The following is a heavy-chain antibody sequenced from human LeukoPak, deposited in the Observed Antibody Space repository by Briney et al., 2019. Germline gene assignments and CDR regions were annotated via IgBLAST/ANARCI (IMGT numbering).Heavy chain of an antibody. CDR3: AISGVGTTKEVDY. CDR2: IISIFGTA. J-gene: IGHJ4*02. CDR1: GGTFSSYA. Sequence: GSSVKASSKPSGGTFSSYAISWVRQPPGQGLEWMGRIISIFGTANYAQKFQGRVTITTDESTSTAYMELSSLRSEDTAVYYCAISGVGTTKEVDYWGQGTLVTVAS. D-gene: IGHD4-17*01. V-gene: IGHV1-69*05.